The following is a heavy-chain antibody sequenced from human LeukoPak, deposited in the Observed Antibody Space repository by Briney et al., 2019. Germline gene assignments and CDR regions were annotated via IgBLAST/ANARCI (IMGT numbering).Heavy chain of an antibody. CDR3: ARSSHCSLWYMDV. J-gene: IGHJ6*03. V-gene: IGHV3-21*01. CDR2: ISSSSSYK. CDR1: GFTFSSYN. Sequence: GGSLRLTCAASGFTFSSYNKNWVRQAPGKGLEGVSAISSSSSYKYYADSVKSRFTITRDNAKNSLYLQMNSLRAEDTAVYYCARSSHCSLWYMDVWGKGTTVTVS. D-gene: IGHD2-15*01.